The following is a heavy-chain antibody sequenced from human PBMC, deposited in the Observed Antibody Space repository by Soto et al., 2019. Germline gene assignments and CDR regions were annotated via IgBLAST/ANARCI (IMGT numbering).Heavy chain of an antibody. Sequence: PSETLSLTCTVSGGSISSYYWSWIRQPPGKGLEWIGYAYYGGNTNYNPSLKSRVSISVDTSKSQFALKLNSVTVADTAVYYCAGSGPAANDAFDIWGQGTMVTVSS. V-gene: IGHV4-59*08. CDR3: AGSGPAANDAFDI. CDR1: GGSISSYY. D-gene: IGHD2-2*01. J-gene: IGHJ3*02. CDR2: AYYGGNT.